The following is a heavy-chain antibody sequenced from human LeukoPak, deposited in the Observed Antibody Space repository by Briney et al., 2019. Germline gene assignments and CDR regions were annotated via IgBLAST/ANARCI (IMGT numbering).Heavy chain of an antibody. V-gene: IGHV5-51*01. J-gene: IGHJ5*02. D-gene: IGHD2-2*01. CDR1: GYSFTSYW. CDR2: IYPDDSDT. Sequence: GESLKISCKGSGYSFTSYWIGWVRQMPGKGLEWMGIIYPDDSDTRYSPSFQGQVTISADKSISTAYLQWSSLKASDTAMYYCAKNLGYCSSSTCYNWFDPWGQGTLVTVSS. CDR3: AKNLGYCSSSTCYNWFDP.